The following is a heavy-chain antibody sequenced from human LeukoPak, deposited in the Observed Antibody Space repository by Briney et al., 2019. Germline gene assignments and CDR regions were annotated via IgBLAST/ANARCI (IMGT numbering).Heavy chain of an antibody. CDR1: GGSISSYY. V-gene: IGHV4-59*08. CDR2: IYYSGST. Sequence: PSETLSLTCTVSGGSISSYYWSWIRQPPGKGLEWIGYIYYSGSTNYNPSLKSRVTISVDTSKNQFSLKLSSVTAADTAVYYCARASSGYYKDAFDIWGQGTMVTVSS. CDR3: ARASSGYYKDAFDI. J-gene: IGHJ3*02. D-gene: IGHD3-22*01.